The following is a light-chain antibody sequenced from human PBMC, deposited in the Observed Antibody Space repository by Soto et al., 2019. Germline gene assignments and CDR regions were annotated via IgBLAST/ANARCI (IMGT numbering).Light chain of an antibody. Sequence: EIVLTQSPGTLSFSPGERVTLSCRASQSVSSNLAWYQQKPGQAPRLLIYGASTRATGIPARFSGSGSGTEFTLTISSLQSEDFAVYYCQQYNNWPLTFGPGTKVDIK. J-gene: IGKJ3*01. V-gene: IGKV3-15*01. CDR3: QQYNNWPLT. CDR2: GAS. CDR1: QSVSSN.